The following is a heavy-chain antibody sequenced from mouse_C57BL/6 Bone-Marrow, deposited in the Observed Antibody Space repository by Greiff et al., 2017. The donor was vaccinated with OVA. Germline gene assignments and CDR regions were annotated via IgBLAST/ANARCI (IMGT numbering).Heavy chain of an antibody. CDR1: GYSFTGYF. V-gene: IGHV1-20*01. CDR3: ATVVKRAGFAY. J-gene: IGHJ3*01. CDR2: INPYNGDT. D-gene: IGHD1-1*02. Sequence: EVQLQQSGPELVKPGDSVKISCKASGYSFTGYFMNWVMQSHGKSLEWIGRINPYNGDTFYNQKFKGKATLTVDKSSSTAYMELRSLTSEAAAVYYCATVVKRAGFAYWGQGTLVTVSA.